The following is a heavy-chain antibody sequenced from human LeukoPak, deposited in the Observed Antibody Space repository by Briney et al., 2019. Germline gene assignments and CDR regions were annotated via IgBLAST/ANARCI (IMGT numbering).Heavy chain of an antibody. CDR3: ARDLGYCSSTSCYSYYYGMDV. J-gene: IGHJ6*02. CDR2: ISSSSSYI. Sequence: GGSLRLSCAASGFTFSSYSMNWVRQAPGKGLEWVSSISSSSSYIYYADSVKGRFTISRDNAKNSLYLQMNSLRAEDTAVYYCARDLGYCSSTSCYSYYYGMDVWGQGTTVAVSS. CDR1: GFTFSSYS. V-gene: IGHV3-21*01. D-gene: IGHD2-2*01.